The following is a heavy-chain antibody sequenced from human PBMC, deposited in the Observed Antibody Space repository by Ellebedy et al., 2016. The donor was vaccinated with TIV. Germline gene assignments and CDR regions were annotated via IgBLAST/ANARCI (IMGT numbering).Heavy chain of an antibody. CDR3: AGDVPADAAALLDY. CDR2: ISAYNGNT. J-gene: IGHJ4*02. D-gene: IGHD2-2*01. CDR1: GYPFPNYG. Sequence: AASVKVSCKASGYPFPNYGVSWVRQAPGQGLEWVGWISAYNGNTKYGPKFQGRISLTTDTSMGTAYIELRSLRSYDTGVYFCAGDVPADAAALLDYWGQGTRVTVSS. V-gene: IGHV1-18*04.